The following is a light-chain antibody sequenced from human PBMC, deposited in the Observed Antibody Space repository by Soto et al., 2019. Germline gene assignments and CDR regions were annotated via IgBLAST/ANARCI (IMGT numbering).Light chain of an antibody. J-gene: IGKJ5*01. CDR3: QQYSNWPPAIT. CDR1: ETVSTN. Sequence: EIVLTQSPATLSVSPGERATLSCRATETVSTNLAWFQRKAGQPPRLLIYGSSTRATGVPDRFSGNGSGTEFALIISSLQSEDVAVYYCQQYSNWPPAITFGQGTRLEIK. V-gene: IGKV3-15*01. CDR2: GSS.